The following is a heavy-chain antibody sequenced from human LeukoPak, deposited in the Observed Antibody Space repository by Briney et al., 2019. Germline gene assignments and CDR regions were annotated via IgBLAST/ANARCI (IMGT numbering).Heavy chain of an antibody. Sequence: SETLSLTCTVSGGSISSYYWSWIRQPPGKGLEWIGYIYTSGSTNYNPSLKSRVTISVDTSKNQFSLKLSSVTAADTAVYYCARLNPPGGSSGWYFDYWGQGTLVTVPS. D-gene: IGHD6-19*01. CDR1: GGSISSYY. V-gene: IGHV4-4*09. J-gene: IGHJ4*02. CDR2: IYTSGST. CDR3: ARLNPPGGSSGWYFDY.